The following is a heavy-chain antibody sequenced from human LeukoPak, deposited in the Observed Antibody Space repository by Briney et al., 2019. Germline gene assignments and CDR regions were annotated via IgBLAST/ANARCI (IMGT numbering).Heavy chain of an antibody. Sequence: PGGSLRLSCAASGFTFDDYAMHWVRQAPGKGLEWVSLISGDGGSTYYADSVKGRFTISRDNSKNSLYLQMNSLRTEDTALYYCAKQGDYVWGSYRPRYYFDYWGQGTLVTVPS. CDR3: AKQGDYVWGSYRPRYYFDY. CDR2: ISGDGGST. V-gene: IGHV3-43*02. D-gene: IGHD3-16*02. J-gene: IGHJ4*02. CDR1: GFTFDDYA.